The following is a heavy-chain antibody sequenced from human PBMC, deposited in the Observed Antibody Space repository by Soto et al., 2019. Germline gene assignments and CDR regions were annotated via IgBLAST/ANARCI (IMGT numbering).Heavy chain of an antibody. CDR1: GYTFTSYD. CDR2: MNPNTGKT. J-gene: IGHJ5*02. V-gene: IGHV1-8*01. CDR3: ARGRITNWFAP. Sequence: QVQLVQSGAEVKKPGASVKVSCKASGYTFTSYDFSWVRQATGQGFEWMGWMNPNTGKTGYAQNFQGRVTMTRNTSISTAYMELSSLTSEDTAVYYCARGRITNWFAPWGQGTLVTVSS. D-gene: IGHD3-3*01.